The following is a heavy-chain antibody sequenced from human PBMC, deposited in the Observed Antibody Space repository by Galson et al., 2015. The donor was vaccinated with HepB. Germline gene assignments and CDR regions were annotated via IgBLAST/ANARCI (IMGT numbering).Heavy chain of an antibody. D-gene: IGHD4-23*01. J-gene: IGHJ4*02. Sequence: SVKVSCKASGYTFSTYSITWVRQAPGQGLEWMGWINTNTGNPTYAQGFTGRFVFSLDTSVSTAFLQISSLKAEDTAVYYCARDRGSGGHFSDYWGRGTLVTVSS. CDR1: GYTFSTYS. V-gene: IGHV7-4-1*02. CDR3: ARDRGSGGHFSDY. CDR2: INTNTGNP.